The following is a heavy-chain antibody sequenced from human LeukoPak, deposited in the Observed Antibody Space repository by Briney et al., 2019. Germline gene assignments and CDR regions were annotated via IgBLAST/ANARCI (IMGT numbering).Heavy chain of an antibody. CDR3: ATWQYYYDSSGYSGDAFDI. Sequence: GESLRISCKGSGYSFTSYRISWVRQMPGKGLEWMGRIDPSDSYTNYSPSFQGHVTISADKSISTAYLQWSSLKASDTAMYYCATWQYYYDSSGYSGDAFDIWGQGAMVTVSS. V-gene: IGHV5-10-1*01. J-gene: IGHJ3*02. CDR2: IDPSDSYT. CDR1: GYSFTSYR. D-gene: IGHD3-22*01.